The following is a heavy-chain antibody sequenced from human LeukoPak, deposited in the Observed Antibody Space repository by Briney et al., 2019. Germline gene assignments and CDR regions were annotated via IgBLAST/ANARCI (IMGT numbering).Heavy chain of an antibody. CDR1: GFTFSDYY. D-gene: IGHD2-2*03. V-gene: IGHV3-11*01. Sequence: PGGSLRLSCAASGFTFSDYYMSWIRQAPGKGLEWVSYISSSGSTIYYADSVKGRFTISRDNAKNSLYLQMNSLRAEDTAVYYCARDGGYCSSTSCYRDHSIWGQGTMVTVSS. CDR2: ISSSGSTI. J-gene: IGHJ3*02. CDR3: ARDGGYCSSTSCYRDHSI.